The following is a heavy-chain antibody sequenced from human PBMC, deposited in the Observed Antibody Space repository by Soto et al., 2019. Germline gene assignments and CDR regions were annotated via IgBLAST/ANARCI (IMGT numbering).Heavy chain of an antibody. CDR3: ARNRIATTTVVTHYYYYGMDV. J-gene: IGHJ6*02. Sequence: GGSLRLSCAASGFTFSSYAMHWVRQAPGKGLEWVAVISYDGSNKYYADSVKGRFTISRDNSKNTLYLQMNSLRAEDTAVYYCARNRIATTTVVTHYYYYGMDVWGQGTTVTVS. V-gene: IGHV3-30-3*01. CDR1: GFTFSSYA. CDR2: ISYDGSNK. D-gene: IGHD4-17*01.